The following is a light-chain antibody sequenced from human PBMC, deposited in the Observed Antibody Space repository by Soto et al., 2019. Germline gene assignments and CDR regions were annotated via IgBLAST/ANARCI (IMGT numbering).Light chain of an antibody. Sequence: ETVLTQSPATLSLSPGERATLSCRASETVSSYLAWFQHKPGQAPRLLIYDASNRATGIPARFSGSGSGTDFTLTISSLEPEDFAVYYCQQRANWPPYTFGQGT. V-gene: IGKV3-11*01. CDR2: DAS. J-gene: IGKJ2*01. CDR3: QQRANWPPYT. CDR1: ETVSSY.